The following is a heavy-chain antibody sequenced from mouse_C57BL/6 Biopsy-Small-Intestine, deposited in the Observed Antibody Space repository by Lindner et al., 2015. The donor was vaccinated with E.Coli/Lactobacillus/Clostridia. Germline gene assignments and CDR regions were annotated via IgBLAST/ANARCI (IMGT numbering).Heavy chain of an antibody. J-gene: IGHJ4*01. D-gene: IGHD1-3*01. V-gene: IGHV1-84*02. Sequence: SVKVSCKASGYTFSDYGITWVRQAPGQGLEWVGWISRRNGDTAYAQRYQGRVTLTTDTSTSTAYMELRTLTSDDTAVYFCARKTGAPDFWGQGTLVTVSS. CDR2: ISRRNGDT. CDR1: GYTFSDYG. CDR3: ARKTGAPDF.